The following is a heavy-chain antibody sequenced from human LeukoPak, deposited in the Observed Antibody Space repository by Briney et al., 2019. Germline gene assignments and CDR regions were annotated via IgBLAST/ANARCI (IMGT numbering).Heavy chain of an antibody. CDR1: GFTFSSSA. CDR2: ISGSGSGGST. D-gene: IGHD5-12*01. V-gene: IGHV3-23*01. J-gene: IGHJ4*02. Sequence: GGSLRLSCAASGFTFSSSAMSWVRQAPGKGLEWVSNISGSGSGGSTYYADSVKGRFTISRDNSKNTLYLQMNSLRAEDTAVYYCAKGHRSGYDYIPGYWGQGTLVTVSS. CDR3: AKGHRSGYDYIPGY.